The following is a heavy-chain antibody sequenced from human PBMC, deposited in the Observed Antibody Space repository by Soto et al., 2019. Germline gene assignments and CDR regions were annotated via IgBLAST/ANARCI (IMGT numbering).Heavy chain of an antibody. V-gene: IGHV3-23*01. CDR3: AKDAVYGDGLWLAGN. CDR1: VFSFSRYA. J-gene: IGHJ4*02. D-gene: IGHD2-21*02. CDR2: MTGSGGDI. Sequence: GALRLSCAASVFSFSRYAMMWVRQPPGKGQEWVAGMTGSGGDIRYTDPVKGRFTISKDNSKNTLYLQMNSLRAEDTAIYYCAKDAVYGDGLWLAGNWGQGTLVTVSS.